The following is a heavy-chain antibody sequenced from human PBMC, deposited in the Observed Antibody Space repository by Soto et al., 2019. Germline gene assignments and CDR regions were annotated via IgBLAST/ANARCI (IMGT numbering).Heavy chain of an antibody. CDR2: IYYSGST. CDR1: GGSISSGDYY. Sequence: LSLTCTVSGGSISSGDYYWSWIRQPPGKGLEWIGYIYYSGSTYYNPSLKSRVTISVDTSKNQFSLKLSSVTAADTAVYYCDRVMPRKLFDYRGQGTLVTVYS. CDR3: DRVMPRKLFDY. V-gene: IGHV4-30-4*01. D-gene: IGHD2-2*01. J-gene: IGHJ4*02.